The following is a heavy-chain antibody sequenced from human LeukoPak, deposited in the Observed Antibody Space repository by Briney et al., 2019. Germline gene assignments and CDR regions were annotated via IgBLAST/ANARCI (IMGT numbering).Heavy chain of an antibody. V-gene: IGHV3-11*01. CDR3: ARKPYSSGWFDY. J-gene: IGHJ4*02. Sequence: GGSLRLSCAASGFTFSDYYMSWIRQAPGKGLEWVSYISSSGSTLYYADSVKGRFTISRDNAKNTLYLQMNSLRGEDTAVYYCARKPYSSGWFDYWGQGTLVTVSS. CDR2: ISSSGSTL. D-gene: IGHD6-19*01. CDR1: GFTFSDYY.